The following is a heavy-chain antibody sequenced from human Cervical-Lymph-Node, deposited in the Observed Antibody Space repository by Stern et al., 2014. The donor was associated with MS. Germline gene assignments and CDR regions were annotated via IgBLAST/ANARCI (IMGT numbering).Heavy chain of an antibody. CDR2: INPSAGNT. CDR1: GYSFTSYF. CDR3: ARDEGADY. Sequence: QMQLVQSGAEVKKPGASVKVSCMASGYSFTSYFINWVRQAPGQGLEWMGIINPSAGNTNYAQKFQGRVVMTSDTSTGTVYMSSLRSEDTAVYYCARDEGADYWGQGTLVTVSS. V-gene: IGHV1-46*01. J-gene: IGHJ4*02.